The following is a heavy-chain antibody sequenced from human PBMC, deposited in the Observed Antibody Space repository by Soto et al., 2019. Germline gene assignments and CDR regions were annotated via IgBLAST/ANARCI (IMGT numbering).Heavy chain of an antibody. CDR1: GFTFINYA. CDR3: VRDLYRSATMPCLDH. CDR2: ISDTGGDS. V-gene: IGHV3-23*01. Sequence: GGSLRLSCEASGFTFINYAMSWIRQSPGKGLEWVSSISDTGGDSYYADSMDGRFTVSRDNSKNTLYLQINSLRAEDTAIYYCVRDLYRSATMPCLDHWGQGALVTVSS. J-gene: IGHJ4*02. D-gene: IGHD1-1*01.